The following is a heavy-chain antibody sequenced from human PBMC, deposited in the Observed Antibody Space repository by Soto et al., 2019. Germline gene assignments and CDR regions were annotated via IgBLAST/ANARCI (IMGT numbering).Heavy chain of an antibody. Sequence: ASVRVSCQESGYSFSSHCIYWVRQAPGQGLQWMGIINPGGGRTAYAQKFQGRVTLTRDMSTSTVYMELTSLTYDDTAVYYCARDVSGPGATYVMDVWGQGTTVTVSS. CDR3: ARDVSGPGATYVMDV. CDR1: GYSFSSHC. J-gene: IGHJ6*02. CDR2: INPGGGRT. V-gene: IGHV1-46*01. D-gene: IGHD2-2*01.